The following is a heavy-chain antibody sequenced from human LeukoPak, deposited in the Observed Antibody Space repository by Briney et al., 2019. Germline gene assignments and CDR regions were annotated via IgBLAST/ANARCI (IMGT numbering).Heavy chain of an antibody. J-gene: IGHJ6*02. CDR3: GRGYAMDV. CDR2: MNINSGRA. V-gene: IGHV1-8*01. Sequence: ASVKVSCKASVYTSTNFDLNWVRQATGQGREWMGWMNINSGRARYTQDSQSRGTMTTNTSINTAYMELSSLRSEDTAVYSRGRGYAMDVWGQGTTVTVSS. CDR1: VYTSTNFD.